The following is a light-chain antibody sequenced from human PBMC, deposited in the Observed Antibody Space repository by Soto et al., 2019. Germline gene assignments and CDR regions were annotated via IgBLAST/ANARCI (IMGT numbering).Light chain of an antibody. J-gene: IGKJ1*01. CDR3: QQYDSYSPT. V-gene: IGKV1-33*01. CDR1: QDISNY. CDR2: DAS. Sequence: DIQMTQSPSSLSASVGDRVTITCQASQDISNYLNWYQQKPGKAPKLLIYDASNLETGVPSRFSGSGSGTDFTFTISSLQPEDIATYYCQQYDSYSPTFGQGTKV.